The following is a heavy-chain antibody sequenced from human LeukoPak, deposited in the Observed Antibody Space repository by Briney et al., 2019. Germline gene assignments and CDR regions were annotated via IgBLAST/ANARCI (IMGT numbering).Heavy chain of an antibody. Sequence: PSETLSLTCTVSGGSISSSSYYWGWIRQPPGKGLEWIGSIYYSGSTYYNPSLKSRVTISVDTSKNQFSLKLSSVTAADTAVYYCARQEALGYCSSTSCPGAFDIWGQGTMVTVSS. CDR1: GGSISSSSYY. CDR3: ARQEALGYCSSTSCPGAFDI. V-gene: IGHV4-39*01. D-gene: IGHD2-2*01. J-gene: IGHJ3*02. CDR2: IYYSGST.